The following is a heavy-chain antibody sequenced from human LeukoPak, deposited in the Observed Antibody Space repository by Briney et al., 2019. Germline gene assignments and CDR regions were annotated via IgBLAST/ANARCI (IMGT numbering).Heavy chain of an antibody. CDR1: GGPISSGGYY. D-gene: IGHD6-13*01. CDR3: ARAHDHSSSWYLDFDY. CDR2: IYYSGNT. J-gene: IGHJ4*02. Sequence: SETLSLTCTVSGGPISSGGYYWSWIRQHPGKGLEWIGYIYYSGNTNYNPSLKSRVTISVDTSKNQFSLKLSSVTAADTAVYYCARAHDHSSSWYLDFDYWGQGTLVTVSS. V-gene: IGHV4-61*08.